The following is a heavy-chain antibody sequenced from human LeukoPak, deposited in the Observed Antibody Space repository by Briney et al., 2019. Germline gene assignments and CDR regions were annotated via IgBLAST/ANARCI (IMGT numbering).Heavy chain of an antibody. CDR1: GFTFSNYA. CDR3: AGARWTGGYYFDY. J-gene: IGHJ4*02. V-gene: IGHV3-23*01. D-gene: IGHD3/OR15-3a*01. Sequence: GRSLRLSCVASGFTFSNYAMSWVRQAPGKGLEWVSTLGASGSSTYYADSVKGRFTISRDNSKNTLYLQMNSLRPEDTALYYCAGARWTGGYYFDYWGQGTLVTVSS. CDR2: LGASGSST.